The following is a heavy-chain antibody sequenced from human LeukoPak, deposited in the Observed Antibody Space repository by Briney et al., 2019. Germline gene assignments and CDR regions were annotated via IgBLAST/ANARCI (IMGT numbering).Heavy chain of an antibody. D-gene: IGHD5-18*01. Sequence: GGSLRLSCAASGFTFSSYSMNWVRQAPGKGLEWVSSISSSSSYIYYADSVKGRFTISRDNAKNSLYLQMNSLRAEDTAVYYCARGGYSYGYVDYWGQGTLVTVSS. CDR3: ARGGYSYGYVDY. V-gene: IGHV3-21*01. CDR2: ISSSSSYI. J-gene: IGHJ4*02. CDR1: GFTFSSYS.